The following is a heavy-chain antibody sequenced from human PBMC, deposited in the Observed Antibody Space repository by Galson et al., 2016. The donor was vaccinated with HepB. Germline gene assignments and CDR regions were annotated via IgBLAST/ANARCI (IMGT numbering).Heavy chain of an antibody. CDR1: GYTFTNYD. D-gene: IGHD1-26*01. Sequence: SVKVSCKASGYTFTNYDINWVRQATGQGLEHLGWMNPNSGDTGYAQKVQGRVTMTRNTSIGTAYIELSSLTSEDTAMYYCAGGLQNSGTHWGIGYWGKGTLITVSS. CDR3: AGGLQNSGTHWGIGY. V-gene: IGHV1-8*01. J-gene: IGHJ4*02. CDR2: MNPNSGDT.